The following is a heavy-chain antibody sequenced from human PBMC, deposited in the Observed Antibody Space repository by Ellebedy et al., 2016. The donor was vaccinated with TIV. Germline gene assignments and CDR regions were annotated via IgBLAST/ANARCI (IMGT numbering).Heavy chain of an antibody. CDR2: IYNDGSST. V-gene: IGHV3-74*01. Sequence: PGGSLRLSCAASGFTFRIYAMSWVRQAPGKGLVWVSRIYNDGSSTSYADSVEGRFTISRDNSKNTVYLQMNSLRVEDTAVYYCVRDGSYDYGDYWGQGTVVTVSS. CDR1: GFTFRIYA. J-gene: IGHJ4*02. CDR3: VRDGSYDYGDY. D-gene: IGHD3-16*01.